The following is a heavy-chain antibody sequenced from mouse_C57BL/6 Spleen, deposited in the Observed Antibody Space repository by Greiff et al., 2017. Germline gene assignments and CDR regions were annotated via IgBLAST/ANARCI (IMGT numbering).Heavy chain of an antibody. CDR2: ISSGSSTI. D-gene: IGHD1-1*01. V-gene: IGHV5-17*03. CDR1: GFTFSDYG. CDR3: ARHYYGSSYPAY. J-gene: IGHJ3*01. Sequence: EVKLVESGGGLVKPGGSLKLSCAASGFTFSDYGMHWVRQAPEKGLEWVAYISSGSSTIYYAATVKGRFTISSDNTKKTLYLQVSSLMSEDTALYYCARHYYGSSYPAYWGQGTLVTVSA.